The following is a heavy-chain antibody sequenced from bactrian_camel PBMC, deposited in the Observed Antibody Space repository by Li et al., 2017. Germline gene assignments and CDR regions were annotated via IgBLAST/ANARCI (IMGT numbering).Heavy chain of an antibody. D-gene: IGHD7*01. V-gene: IGHV3S42*01. J-gene: IGHJ4*01. Sequence: VQLVESGGGLVQPGGSLRLPCVASGYTLDEAKCMGWFRQAPGKEREGVAAVDGDGKTSYKNSVKDRFSISKDGASNTLYLEMNSLKPEDTAMYYCAAGRDSAGGVWCRNTDFPYMGQGTQVTVS. CDR1: GYTLDEAKC. CDR2: VDGDGKT.